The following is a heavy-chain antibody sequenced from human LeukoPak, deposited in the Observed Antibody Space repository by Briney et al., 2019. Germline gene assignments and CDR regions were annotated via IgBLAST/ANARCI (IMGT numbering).Heavy chain of an antibody. CDR3: ASGGRWLQNFFDP. CDR1: GYTLTELS. J-gene: IGHJ5*02. CDR2: FDPEDGET. V-gene: IGHV1-24*01. Sequence: ASVKVSCKVSGYTLTELSMHWVRQAPGKGLEWMGGFDPEDGETIYAQKFQGRVTMTEDTSTDTVYMELSSLRSEDTAVYYCASGGRWLQNFFDPWGQGTLVTVSS. D-gene: IGHD5-24*01.